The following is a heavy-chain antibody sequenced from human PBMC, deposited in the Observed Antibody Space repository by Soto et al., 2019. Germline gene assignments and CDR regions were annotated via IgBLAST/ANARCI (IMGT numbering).Heavy chain of an antibody. CDR1: GYSLTSYW. V-gene: IGHV5-10-1*01. CDR2: IDPSDSYT. Sequence: VESLKISCSGSGYSLTSYWISWVRQMPWKGLEWMGRIDPSDSYTNYSPSFQGHVTISADKSISTAYLQWSSLKASDTAMYYCARHDSNEIFDYWGQGTLVTVSS. J-gene: IGHJ4*02. D-gene: IGHD3-22*01. CDR3: ARHDSNEIFDY.